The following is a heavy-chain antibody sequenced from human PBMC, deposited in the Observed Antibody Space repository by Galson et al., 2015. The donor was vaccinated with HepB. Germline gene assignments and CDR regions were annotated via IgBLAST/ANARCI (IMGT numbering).Heavy chain of an antibody. J-gene: IGHJ4*02. V-gene: IGHV3-7*01. D-gene: IGHD3/OR15-3a*01. CDR3: ARDRAGLLDY. CDR1: GFTFSRYW. CDR2: IKQDGSEK. Sequence: SLRLSCAASGFTFSRYWMSWVRQAPGKGLEWVASIKQDGSEKYYVDSVKGRFTISRDNAKNSLYLQTNSLRAEDTAVYYCARDRAGLLDYWGQGTLVTVSS.